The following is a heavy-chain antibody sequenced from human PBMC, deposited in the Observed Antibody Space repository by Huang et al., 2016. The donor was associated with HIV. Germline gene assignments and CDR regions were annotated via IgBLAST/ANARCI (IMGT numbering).Heavy chain of an antibody. CDR2: ISYDAKTK. D-gene: IGHD6-13*01. Sequence: QVQLVESGGGVVQPGRSLRISCAASGFTFSSYGMHWVRQGPGKGLELVAVISYDAKTKYYADYVKGRFSISRDNSKTTVYLQLNRLRLEDTAVYYCAKGGSAAAVLDFWGQGTLVTVSS. CDR3: AKGGSAAAVLDF. J-gene: IGHJ4*02. V-gene: IGHV3-30*18. CDR1: GFTFSSYG.